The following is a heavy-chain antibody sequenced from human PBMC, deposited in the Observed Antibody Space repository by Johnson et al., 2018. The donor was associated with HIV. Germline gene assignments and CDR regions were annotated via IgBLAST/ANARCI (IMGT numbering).Heavy chain of an antibody. Sequence: QVQLVESGGGVVQPGGSLRLSCAAFGFTFFDYYMSWIRQAPGKGLEWVSYISSSGSTIYYADSVKGRFTISRDNAKNSLYLQMNTLRAEDTAVYYCARGMSSGPWAGGDAFEIWGQGTMVTVSS. J-gene: IGHJ3*02. V-gene: IGHV3-11*04. CDR3: ARGMSSGPWAGGDAFEI. D-gene: IGHD3-22*01. CDR1: GFTFFDYY. CDR2: ISSSGSTI.